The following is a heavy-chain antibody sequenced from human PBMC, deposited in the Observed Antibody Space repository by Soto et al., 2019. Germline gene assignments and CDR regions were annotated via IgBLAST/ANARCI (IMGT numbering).Heavy chain of an antibody. CDR3: ARENDYGSGSPLGDY. CDR2: IIPIFGTA. Sequence: QVQLVQSGAEVKKPGSSVKVSCKASGGTFSSYAISWVRQAPGHGLEWMGGIIPIFGTANYAQKFQGRVTITADESTSTAYMELSSLRSEDTAVYYCARENDYGSGSPLGDYWGQGTLVTVSS. CDR1: GGTFSSYA. J-gene: IGHJ4*02. V-gene: IGHV1-69*01. D-gene: IGHD3-10*01.